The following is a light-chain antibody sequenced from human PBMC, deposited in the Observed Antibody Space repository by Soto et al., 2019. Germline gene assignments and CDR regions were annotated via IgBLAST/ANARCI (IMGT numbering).Light chain of an antibody. V-gene: IGLV1-40*01. J-gene: IGLJ3*02. CDR1: NSNIGADSD. Sequence: QSVLTQPPSVSGAPGQRVTISCTGSNSNIGADSDVHWYQHLPGTAPKLLIYGNNNRPSGLPDRFSGSKSGTSASLAITGLQPEDAADSYCQSYDTTLSVVFGGGTKLTVL. CDR3: QSYDTTLSVV. CDR2: GNN.